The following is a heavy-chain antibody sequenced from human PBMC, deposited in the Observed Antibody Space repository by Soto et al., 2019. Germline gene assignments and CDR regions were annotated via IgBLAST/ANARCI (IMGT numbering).Heavy chain of an antibody. CDR1: GGTFSSYT. CDR2: IIPILGIA. D-gene: IGHD5-12*01. J-gene: IGHJ6*03. V-gene: IGHV1-69*04. Sequence: SVKVSCKASGGTFSSYTISWVRQAPGQGLEWMGRIIPILGIANYAQKFQGRVTITADKSTSTAYMELSSLRSEDTAVYYCAREAYSGYDPVSGRAYYYYMDVWGKGTTVTVSS. CDR3: AREAYSGYDPVSGRAYYYYMDV.